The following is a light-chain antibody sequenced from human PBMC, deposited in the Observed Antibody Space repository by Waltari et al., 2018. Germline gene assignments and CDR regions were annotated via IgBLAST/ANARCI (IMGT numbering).Light chain of an antibody. CDR3: QQYNSFPPT. CDR1: QAINTF. J-gene: IGKJ4*01. Sequence: DFQMTQSPSSLSPSVGDRVITTFRASQAINTFLAWFQQKPGKAPRSLIYAASTLQSGVSASFSGSGSGTNFTLTISSLQPEDCATYYCQQYNSFPPTFGGGTRVEI. V-gene: IGKV1-16*01. CDR2: AAS.